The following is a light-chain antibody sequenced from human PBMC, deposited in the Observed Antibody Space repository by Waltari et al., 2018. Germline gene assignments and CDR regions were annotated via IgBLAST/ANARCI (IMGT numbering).Light chain of an antibody. CDR3: QHYVRLPVS. Sequence: EIVLTQSPGTLSLSPGERATLSCRASQSVSRSFAWYQQKPGQAPRLLIYGASSRATGVPDRFSGSGSGRDFSLTISRLGPEDFAVYYCQHYVRLPVSFGQGTKVEIK. J-gene: IGKJ1*01. CDR1: QSVSRS. CDR2: GAS. V-gene: IGKV3-20*01.